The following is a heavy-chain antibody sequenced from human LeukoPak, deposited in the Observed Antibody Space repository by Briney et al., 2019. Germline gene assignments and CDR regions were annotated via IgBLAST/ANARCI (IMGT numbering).Heavy chain of an antibody. Sequence: PGGSLRLSCAASGFTFDDYAMHWVRQAPGKGLEWVSGISWNSGSIGYADSVKGRFTISRDNAKNSLYLQMNSLRAEDTALYYCAKDISPGIAAIKWKYFDYWGQGTLVTVSS. CDR1: GFTFDDYA. J-gene: IGHJ4*02. CDR3: AKDISPGIAAIKWKYFDY. CDR2: ISWNSGSI. V-gene: IGHV3-9*01. D-gene: IGHD6-13*01.